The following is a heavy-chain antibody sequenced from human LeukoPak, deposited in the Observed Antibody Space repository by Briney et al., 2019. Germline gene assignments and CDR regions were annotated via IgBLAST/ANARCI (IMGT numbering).Heavy chain of an antibody. CDR1: GFTFSSYS. CDR3: ARDGTGKLFDY. Sequence: GGSLRLSCAASGFTFSSYSMNWVRQAPGKGLEWVSSISSSSYIYYADSVKGRFTISRDNAKNSLYLQMNSLRAEDTAVYYCARDGTGKLFDYWGQGTLVTVSS. V-gene: IGHV3-21*01. J-gene: IGHJ4*02. D-gene: IGHD7-27*01. CDR2: ISSSSYI.